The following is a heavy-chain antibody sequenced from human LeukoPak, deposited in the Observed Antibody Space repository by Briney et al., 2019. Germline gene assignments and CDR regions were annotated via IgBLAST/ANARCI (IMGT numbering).Heavy chain of an antibody. CDR2: INHSGST. CDR3: ARGGYCSGGSCYGGGFDY. J-gene: IGHJ4*02. D-gene: IGHD2-15*01. Sequence: PSETLSLTCAVYGGSFSGYYWSWLRQPPGKGLEWIGEINHSGSTNYNPSLKSRVTISVETSKNQFSLKLTSVTAADTAVYYCARGGYCSGGSCYGGGFDYWGQGILVTVSS. V-gene: IGHV4-34*01. CDR1: GGSFSGYY.